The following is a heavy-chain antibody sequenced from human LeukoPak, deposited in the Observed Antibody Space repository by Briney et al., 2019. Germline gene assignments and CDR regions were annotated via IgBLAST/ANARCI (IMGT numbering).Heavy chain of an antibody. CDR1: GGSISSSSYY. V-gene: IGHV4-39*07. J-gene: IGHJ2*01. D-gene: IGHD6-19*01. Sequence: PSETLSLTCTVSGGSISSSSYYWGWIRQPPGKGLEWIGSIYYSGSTYYNPSLKSRVTISVDTSKNQFSLKLSSVTAADTAVYYCARVRKQWLVHYWYLDLWGRGTLVTVSS. CDR3: ARVRKQWLVHYWYLDL. CDR2: IYYSGST.